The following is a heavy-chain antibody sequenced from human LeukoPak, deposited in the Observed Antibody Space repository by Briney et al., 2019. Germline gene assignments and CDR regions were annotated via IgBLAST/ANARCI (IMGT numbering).Heavy chain of an antibody. D-gene: IGHD6-19*01. Sequence: KPSETLSLTCTVSGGSISSGSYYWSWIRQPAGKGLEWIGRIYTSGSTNYNPSLKSRVTISVDTSKNQFSLKLSSVTAADTAVYYCARETAVAGNDAFDIWGQGTMVTVSS. CDR2: IYTSGST. V-gene: IGHV4-61*02. CDR3: ARETAVAGNDAFDI. CDR1: GGSISSGSYY. J-gene: IGHJ3*02.